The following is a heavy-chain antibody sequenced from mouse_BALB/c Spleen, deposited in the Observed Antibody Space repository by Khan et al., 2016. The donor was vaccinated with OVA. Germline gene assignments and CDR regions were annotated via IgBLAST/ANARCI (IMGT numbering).Heavy chain of an antibody. D-gene: IGHD1-3*01. V-gene: IGHV14-3*02. J-gene: IGHJ3*01. CDR1: GFNIKDTY. CDR2: IDPANGYT. CDR3: ARINFCDGSD. Sequence: VQLQQSGAELVKPGASVKLSCTTSGFNIKDTYIHWVKQRPEQGLVWIGRIDPANGYTTFDPRFRGKATITTDTSSNTAYLPLSSLTSEDSAVYYCARINFCDGSDWGQGTLVTVSS.